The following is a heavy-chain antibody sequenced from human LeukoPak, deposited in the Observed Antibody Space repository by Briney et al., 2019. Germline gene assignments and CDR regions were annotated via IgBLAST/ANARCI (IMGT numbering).Heavy chain of an antibody. Sequence: HTGGSLRLSCAVSGFTFSSYWMGWVRQAPGKGLEWVANINQDGSEKYYVDSVKGRFTISRDNARNSLFLQMNSLRVEDMAVYYCVTSATGRGGIDYWGQGTLVTVSS. J-gene: IGHJ4*02. CDR1: GFTFSSYW. D-gene: IGHD6-13*01. V-gene: IGHV3-7*01. CDR3: VTSATGRGGIDY. CDR2: INQDGSEK.